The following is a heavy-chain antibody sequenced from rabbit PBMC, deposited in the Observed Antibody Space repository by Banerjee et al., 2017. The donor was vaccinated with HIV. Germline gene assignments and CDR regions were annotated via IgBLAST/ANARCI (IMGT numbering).Heavy chain of an antibody. D-gene: IGHD7-1*01. CDR2: IWTGSSGST. J-gene: IGHJ3*01. CDR1: GFSFSSSYW. CDR3: ARTGGVGFSYKL. V-gene: IGHV1S45*01. Sequence: EESGGDLVQPEGSLTLTCTASGFSFSSSYWICWVRQAPGKGLEWIACIWTGSSGSTYYASWAKGRFTISKTSSTTVTLQMTSLTAADTATYFCARTGGVGFSYKLWGQGTLVTDS.